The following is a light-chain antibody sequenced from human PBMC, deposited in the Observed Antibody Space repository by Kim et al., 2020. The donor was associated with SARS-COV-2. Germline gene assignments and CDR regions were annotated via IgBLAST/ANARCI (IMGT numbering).Light chain of an antibody. J-gene: IGKJ4*01. V-gene: IGKV4-1*01. CDR3: QQYYSTPLT. CDR2: WAS. CDR1: QSVLYSSNNKNY. Sequence: ATINCKSSQSVLYSSNNKNYLSWYQQKPGQPPKLLIYWASTRESGVPDRFSGSGSGTDFTLTISSLQAEDVAVYYCQQYYSTPLTFGGGTKVDIK.